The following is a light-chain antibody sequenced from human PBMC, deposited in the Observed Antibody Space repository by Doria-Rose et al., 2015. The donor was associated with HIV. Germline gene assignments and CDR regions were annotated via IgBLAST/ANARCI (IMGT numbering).Light chain of an antibody. V-gene: IGKV3-20*01. Sequence: TQSPGTLSLSPGERATLSCRASQSFSSTYLAWYPQQPGQAPSLLIYDGSTRATGIPDGFSASGSGTDFTLTINRLEPEDFALYYCHQYGTSWTFGQGTKVEI. CDR3: HQYGTSWT. J-gene: IGKJ1*01. CDR2: DGS. CDR1: QSFSSTY.